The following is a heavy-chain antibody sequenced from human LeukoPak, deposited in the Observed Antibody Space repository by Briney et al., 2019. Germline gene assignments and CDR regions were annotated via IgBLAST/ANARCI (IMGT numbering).Heavy chain of an antibody. J-gene: IGHJ4*02. CDR3: ARSRIPAPGPTH. V-gene: IGHV4-34*01. D-gene: IGHD6-13*01. CDR2: INHSGST. CDR1: SGSFSGYS. Sequence: SDTVSLTCAVYSGSFSGYSWNWIRQPPGKGREWVGEINHSGSTNYNPSLKSRVTISVDPSKNQFSLKLSSVTAADTAVYYCARSRIPAPGPTHWGQGTLVTVSS.